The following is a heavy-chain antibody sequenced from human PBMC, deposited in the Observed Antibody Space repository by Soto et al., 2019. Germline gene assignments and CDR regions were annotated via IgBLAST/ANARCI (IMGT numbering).Heavy chain of an antibody. Sequence: PGGPLRLSCAASGFTFSNAWMSWVRQAPGKGLEWVGRIKSKTDGGTTDYAAPVKGRFTISRDDSKNTLYLQMNSLKTEDTAVYYCTTGVRNSARPDFDYWGQGTLVTVSS. CDR2: IKSKTDGGTT. CDR1: GFTFSNAW. J-gene: IGHJ4*02. CDR3: TTGVRNSARPDFDY. V-gene: IGHV3-15*01. D-gene: IGHD3-16*01.